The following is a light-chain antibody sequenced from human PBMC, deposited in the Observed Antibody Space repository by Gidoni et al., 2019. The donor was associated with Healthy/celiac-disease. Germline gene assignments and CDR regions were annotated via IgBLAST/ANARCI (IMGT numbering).Light chain of an antibody. J-gene: IGKJ5*01. Sequence: DIQLTQSPSFLSASVGDRVTITCRARQGISSYLAWYQQKQGKAPKLLIYAASTLQSGVPSRFSGSGSGTEFTLTISSLQPEDFATYYCQQLTSYPITFGQGTRLEIQ. CDR1: QGISSY. CDR2: AAS. V-gene: IGKV1-9*01. CDR3: QQLTSYPIT.